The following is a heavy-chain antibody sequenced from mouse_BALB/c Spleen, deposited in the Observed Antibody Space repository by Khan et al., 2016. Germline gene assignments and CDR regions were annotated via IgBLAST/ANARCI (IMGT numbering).Heavy chain of an antibody. J-gene: IGHJ4*01. CDR1: GFNITDYY. CDR3: NACDYNAMDY. V-gene: IGHV14-4*02. CDR2: IDPENGDT. Sequence: EVQLQESGAELVRSGASVKLSCTASGFNITDYYMHWVKQRPEQGLEWIGWIDPENGDTEYAPKFQGKATMTADTSSNTAYLQLSSLTSEDTAVYYGNACDYNAMDYWGQGTSVTVSS.